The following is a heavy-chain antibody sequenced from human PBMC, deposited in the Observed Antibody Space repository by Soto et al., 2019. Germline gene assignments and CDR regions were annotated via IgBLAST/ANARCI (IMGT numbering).Heavy chain of an antibody. D-gene: IGHD6-13*01. V-gene: IGHV3-23*01. CDR1: GFTFSNYA. J-gene: IGHJ4*02. CDR2: ISGSGGST. CDR3: AKDQGSSWYEIDY. Sequence: EVQLLESGGGLVQPGGSLRLSCAASGFTFSNYAVTWVRQAPGKGLEWVSTISGSGGSTYYAESVKGRFTISRDNSKNTLYLQMNSLRAEDTAVYDCAKDQGSSWYEIDYWGQGTLVTVSA.